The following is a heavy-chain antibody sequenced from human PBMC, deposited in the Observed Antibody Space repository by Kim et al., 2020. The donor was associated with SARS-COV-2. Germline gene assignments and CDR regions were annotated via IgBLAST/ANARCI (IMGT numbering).Heavy chain of an antibody. CDR1: GFTFSSYD. D-gene: IGHD3-10*01. V-gene: IGHV3-13*04. CDR3: ARVGVLGAFDI. J-gene: IGHJ3*02. CDR2: IGTAGDT. Sequence: GGSLRLSCAASGFTFSSYDMHWVRQAPGKGLEWVSAIGTAGDTYYPGSVKGRFTISRENAKNSLYLQMNSLRAGDTAVYYCARVGVLGAFDIWGQGTMVTVSS.